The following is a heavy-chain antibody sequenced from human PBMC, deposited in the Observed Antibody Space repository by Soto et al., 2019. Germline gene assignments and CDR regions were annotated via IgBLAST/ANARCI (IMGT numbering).Heavy chain of an antibody. CDR2: TYSGDGT. CDR3: ARELRSGGTYDY. CDR1: GFTVSVNY. J-gene: IGHJ4*02. D-gene: IGHD3-3*01. V-gene: IGHV3-66*01. Sequence: VQLVESGGGLVQPGGSLRLSCAASGFTVSVNYMSWVRQAPGKGLEWVSVIHSTYSGDGTYYAASVAGRFSISRDNSKNTLYLQMNNLSVEDTAVYYCARELRSGGTYDYWGQGTLVTV.